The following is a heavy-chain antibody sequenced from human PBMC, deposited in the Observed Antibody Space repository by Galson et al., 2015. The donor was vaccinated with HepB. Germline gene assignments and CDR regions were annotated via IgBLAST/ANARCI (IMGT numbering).Heavy chain of an antibody. CDR3: ATFSGFGELLSNFDY. CDR2: ISYDGSNK. CDR1: GFTFSSYG. J-gene: IGHJ4*02. V-gene: IGHV3-30*03. D-gene: IGHD3-10*01. Sequence: SLRLSCAASGFTFSSYGMHWVRQAPGKGLEWVAVISYDGSNKYYADSVKGRFTISRGNSKNTLYLQMNSLRAEDTAVYYCATFSGFGELLSNFDYWGQGTLVTVSS.